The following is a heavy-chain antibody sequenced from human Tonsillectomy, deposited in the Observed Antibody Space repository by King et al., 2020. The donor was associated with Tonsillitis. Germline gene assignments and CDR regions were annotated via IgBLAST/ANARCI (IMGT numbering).Heavy chain of an antibody. D-gene: IGHD5-12*01. CDR1: GYTFTSYG. Sequence: QLVQSGAEVKKPGASVKVSCKASGYTFTSYGISWVRQAPGQGLEWMGWIRAYNGNTNYAQKLQGRVTMTTDTSTSTAYMALRSLRSDDTAVYYCARVPQYSGYDASYYYYGMDVWGQGTTVTVSS. V-gene: IGHV1-18*04. CDR2: IRAYNGNT. J-gene: IGHJ6*02. CDR3: ARVPQYSGYDASYYYYGMDV.